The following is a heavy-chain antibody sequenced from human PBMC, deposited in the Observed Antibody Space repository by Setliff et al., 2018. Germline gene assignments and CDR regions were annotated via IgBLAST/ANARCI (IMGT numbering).Heavy chain of an antibody. CDR1: GFTLSNAW. D-gene: IGHD4-4*01. CDR2: IKSSIEGATS. V-gene: IGHV3-15*01. CDR3: ATGPRDSRNYLTWLGS. Sequence: GGSLRLSCAASGFTLSNAWMTWVRQAPGKGPEWVGRIKSSIEGATSDYGAPAKGRFTISRDDSKNMIFLQMNNLKIEDTGYYYCATGPRDSRNYLTWLGSWGQGTLVTVSS. J-gene: IGHJ5*02.